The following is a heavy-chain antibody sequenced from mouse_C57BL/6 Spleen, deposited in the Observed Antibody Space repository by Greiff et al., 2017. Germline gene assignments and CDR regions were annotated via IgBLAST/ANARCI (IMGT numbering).Heavy chain of an antibody. D-gene: IGHD2-5*01. J-gene: IGHJ4*01. CDR1: EYEFPSHD. CDR3: ARYSNYNYAMDY. CDR2: INSDGGST. Sequence: EVQVVESGGGLVQPGESLKLSCESNEYEFPSHDMSWVRKTPEKRLELVAAINSDGGSTYYPDTMARRFIISRDNTKKTLYLQMSSLRSEDTALYYCARYSNYNYAMDYWGQGTSVTVSS. V-gene: IGHV5-2*01.